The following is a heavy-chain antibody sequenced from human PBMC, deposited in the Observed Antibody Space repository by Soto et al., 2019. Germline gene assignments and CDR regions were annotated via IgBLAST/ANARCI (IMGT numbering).Heavy chain of an antibody. J-gene: IGHJ4*02. CDR3: ARAWIRRGYYYDSSGYYSSPTDY. D-gene: IGHD3-22*01. CDR2: IWYDGSNK. V-gene: IGHV3-33*01. Sequence: GGSLRLSCAASGFTFSSYGMHWVRQAPGKGLEWVAVIWYDGSNKYYADSVKGRFTISRDNSKNTLYLQMNSLRAEDTAVYYCARAWIRRGYYYDSSGYYSSPTDYWGQGTLVTVSS. CDR1: GFTFSSYG.